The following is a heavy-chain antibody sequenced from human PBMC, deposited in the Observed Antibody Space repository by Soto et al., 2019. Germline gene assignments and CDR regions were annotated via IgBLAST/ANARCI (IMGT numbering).Heavy chain of an antibody. CDR1: GFTFSSYS. Sequence: PGGSLRLSCAASGFTFSSYSMNWVRQAPGKGLEWVSYISSSSSTIYYADSVKGRFTISRDNAKNSLYLQMNSLRDEDTAVYYCARSMLLYHGIDVWGQGTTVTVCS. J-gene: IGHJ6*02. D-gene: IGHD2-8*01. CDR3: ARSMLLYHGIDV. V-gene: IGHV3-48*02. CDR2: ISSSSSTI.